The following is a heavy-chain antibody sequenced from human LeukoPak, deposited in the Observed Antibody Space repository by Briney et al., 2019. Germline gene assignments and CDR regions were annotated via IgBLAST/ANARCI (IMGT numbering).Heavy chain of an antibody. CDR1: GYSFTSYW. V-gene: IGHV5-10-1*01. Sequence: PGESLKISCQGSGYSFTSYWINWVRQMPGKGLEWVGRIDPSDSYTNYSLSFRGHVTISGDKSTSTAYLQWSSLKASDTAMYYCARATYCSGGSCYSGGWYFDLWGRGTLVTVSS. CDR3: ARATYCSGGSCYSGGWYFDL. D-gene: IGHD2-15*01. CDR2: IDPSDSYT. J-gene: IGHJ2*01.